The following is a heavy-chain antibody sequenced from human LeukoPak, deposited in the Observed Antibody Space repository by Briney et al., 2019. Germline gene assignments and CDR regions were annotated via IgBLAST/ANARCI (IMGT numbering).Heavy chain of an antibody. Sequence: NPSQTLSLTCAVYGGSFSGYYWSWIRQPPGKGLESIGEINNSGSTNYNPSLKSRVTISVDTSKNQFSLKLSSVTAADTAVYYCAREGGVRSSWYINYYYGMDVWGKGTTVTVSS. CDR3: AREGGVRSSWYINYYYGMDV. CDR1: GGSFSGYY. V-gene: IGHV4-34*01. J-gene: IGHJ6*04. CDR2: INNSGST. D-gene: IGHD6-13*01.